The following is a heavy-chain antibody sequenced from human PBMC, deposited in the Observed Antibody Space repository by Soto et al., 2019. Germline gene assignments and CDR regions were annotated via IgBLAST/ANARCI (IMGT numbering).Heavy chain of an antibody. D-gene: IGHD1-26*01. V-gene: IGHV3-23*01. CDR2: IRPGGDST. Sequence: AGSLRLSCAASGFRFRTRAMSWVRQAPGKGLEWVASIRPGGDSTYYADSVKGRFAVSRDNSNVTLYLQMDSLRVEDTAIYYCKTHEEGAPWAGGFDFWGQGTLVTVSS. J-gene: IGHJ4*02. CDR1: GFRFRTRA. CDR3: KTHEEGAPWAGGFDF.